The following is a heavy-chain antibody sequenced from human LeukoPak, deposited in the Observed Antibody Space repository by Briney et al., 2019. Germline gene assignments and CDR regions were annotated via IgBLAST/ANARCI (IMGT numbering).Heavy chain of an antibody. D-gene: IGHD2/OR15-2a*01. J-gene: IGHJ4*02. Sequence: GGSLRLSCAASGFTFSSYEMNWVRQAPGKGLEWVSYISSSGSTIYYADSVKGRFTISRDNAKNSLYLQMNSLRAGDTAVYYCATSGLSRFGFWGQGTLVTVSS. CDR2: ISSSGSTI. V-gene: IGHV3-48*03. CDR1: GFTFSSYE. CDR3: ATSGLSRFGF.